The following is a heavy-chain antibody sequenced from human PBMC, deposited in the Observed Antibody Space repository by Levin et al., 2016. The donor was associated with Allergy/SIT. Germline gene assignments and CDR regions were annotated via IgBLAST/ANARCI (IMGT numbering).Heavy chain of an antibody. CDR3: AKGIGWGQQLGIDY. Sequence: ETLSLTCAASGFTFSSYAMSWVRQAPGKGLEWVSAISGSGGSTYYADSVKGRFTISRDNSKNTLYLQMNSLRAEDTTVYYCAKGIGWGQQLGIDYWGQGTLVTVSS. V-gene: IGHV3-23*01. J-gene: IGHJ4*02. D-gene: IGHD6-13*01. CDR2: ISGSGGST. CDR1: GFTFSSYA.